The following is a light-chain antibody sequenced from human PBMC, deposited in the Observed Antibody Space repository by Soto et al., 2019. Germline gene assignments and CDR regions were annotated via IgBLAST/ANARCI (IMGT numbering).Light chain of an antibody. CDR3: AAWDDSLNGPV. CDR2: ANN. V-gene: IGLV1-44*01. CDR1: RSNIGSNT. J-gene: IGLJ2*01. Sequence: QSVLIQSPSASGTHGQRVTISCSGSRSNIGSNTVNWYQQVPGTAPRLLIYANNQRPSGVPDRFSGSKSGTSASLAISGLQSEDEADYYCAAWDDSLNGPVFGGGTQLTVL.